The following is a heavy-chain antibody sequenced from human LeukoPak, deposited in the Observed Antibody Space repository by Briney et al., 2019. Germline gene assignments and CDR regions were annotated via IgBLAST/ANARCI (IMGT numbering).Heavy chain of an antibody. CDR2: VYYSGST. CDR3: ARLGSGYLYYFDY. CDR1: GGXITNYY. Sequence: SETLSLTCTVSGGXITNYYWTWIRQPPGKGLKWIGNVYYSGSTNYNPSLKSRVTISVDTSKNQFSLKLSSVTAADTAVYYCARLGSGYLYYFDYWGQGTLVTVSS. V-gene: IGHV4-59*08. J-gene: IGHJ4*02. D-gene: IGHD5-12*01.